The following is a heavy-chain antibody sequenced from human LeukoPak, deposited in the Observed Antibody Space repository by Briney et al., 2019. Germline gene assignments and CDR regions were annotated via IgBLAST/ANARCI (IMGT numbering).Heavy chain of an antibody. J-gene: IGHJ4*02. CDR3: ARETSLAGFASGLGFNY. V-gene: IGHV4-59*01. Sequence: PSETLSLTCAVSGGSIDNYYWNWIRQPPGKALEWIGYIYYSGSTNYNPSLKSRVTMSIDTSKNQFSLKLTSVTAADTATYYCARETSLAGFASGLGFNYWGQGILVTVSS. D-gene: IGHD6-19*01. CDR1: GGSIDNYY. CDR2: IYYSGST.